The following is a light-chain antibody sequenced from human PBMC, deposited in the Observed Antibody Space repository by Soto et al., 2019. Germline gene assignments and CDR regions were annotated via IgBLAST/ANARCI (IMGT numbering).Light chain of an antibody. CDR2: KAS. V-gene: IGKV1-5*03. J-gene: IGKJ1*01. Sequence: IQMTQSPSTLSASVGDGVTITCRASQSISSWLAWYQQKPGKAPKLLIYKASSLESGVPSRFSGSGSGTEFTLTISSLQPDDFATYYCQQYNSYSFGQVTKVDIK. CDR3: QQYNSYS. CDR1: QSISSW.